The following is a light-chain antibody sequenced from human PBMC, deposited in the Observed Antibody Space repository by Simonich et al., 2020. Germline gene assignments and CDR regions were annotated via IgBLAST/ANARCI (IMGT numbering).Light chain of an antibody. J-gene: IGLJ2*01. Sequence: QSALTQPASVSGSPGQSITISCTGTSSDVGGYNYVSWYQQHPGKAPKLMIYDVSKRPSSVSNRFSGSKSGNTASLTISGLQAEDEADYYCSSYTSSSTLVFGGGTKLTVL. CDR2: DVS. V-gene: IGLV2-14*01. CDR1: SSDVGGYNY. CDR3: SSYTSSSTLV.